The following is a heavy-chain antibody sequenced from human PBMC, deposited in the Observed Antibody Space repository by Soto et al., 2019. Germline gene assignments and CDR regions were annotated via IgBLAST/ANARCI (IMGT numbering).Heavy chain of an antibody. CDR2: IANDGRSE. V-gene: IGHV3-30*18. Sequence: QVQLVESGGGVVQPGRSLRLSCAASGLTFSAAGMHWVRQAPGKGLEWVACIANDGRSESYADSVKGRFTISRDNSKNRLYLQMNGLRAEDTAVYYCAKDKGRTAIDYWGQGTLVSVSS. CDR1: GLTFSAAG. J-gene: IGHJ4*02. CDR3: AKDKGRTAIDY.